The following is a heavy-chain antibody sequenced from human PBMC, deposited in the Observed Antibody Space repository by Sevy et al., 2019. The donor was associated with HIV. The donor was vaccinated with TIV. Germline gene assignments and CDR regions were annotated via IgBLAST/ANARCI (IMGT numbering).Heavy chain of an antibody. Sequence: ASVKVSCKASGYTFAGYYMHWVRQAPGQGLEWMGWMNPNSGGTNSAQKFQGRVTMTRDTSISTAYMELSRLRSDDTAVNYCAGERITMVRGVPGPWGQGTLVTVSS. CDR3: AGERITMVRGVPGP. V-gene: IGHV1-2*02. CDR1: GYTFAGYY. CDR2: MNPNSGGT. J-gene: IGHJ5*02. D-gene: IGHD3-10*01.